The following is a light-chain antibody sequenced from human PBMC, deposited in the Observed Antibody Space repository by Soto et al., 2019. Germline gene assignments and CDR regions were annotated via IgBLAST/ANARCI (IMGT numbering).Light chain of an antibody. CDR3: QQYNSYPWT. V-gene: IGKV1-5*01. Sequence: DIQMTQSPSTLSASVGDRLTITCRASQSISIWLAWYQQKPGKAPKLLIYDASSLQNGVPSRFRGAESGTEFTLTISSLQPDDFAVYYCQQYNSYPWTFGQGTKVDIK. CDR1: QSISIW. J-gene: IGKJ1*01. CDR2: DAS.